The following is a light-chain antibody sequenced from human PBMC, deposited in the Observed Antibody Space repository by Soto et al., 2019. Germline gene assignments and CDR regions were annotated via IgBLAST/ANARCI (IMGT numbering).Light chain of an antibody. J-gene: IGKJ2*01. V-gene: IGKV1-12*01. CDR3: QQATSFPYT. CDR1: RDINRW. Sequence: DIQMTQSPSSVSASVGDRVTITCRASRDINRWLAWYQQKPGKAPKLLIYTASSLQSGVPSRFSGNGSGTDFTLTITSLQPEDFATYYCQQATSFPYTLGQGTKLEIK. CDR2: TAS.